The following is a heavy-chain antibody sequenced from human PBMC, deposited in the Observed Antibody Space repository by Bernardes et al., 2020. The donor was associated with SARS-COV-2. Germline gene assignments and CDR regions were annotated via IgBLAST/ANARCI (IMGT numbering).Heavy chain of an antibody. V-gene: IGHV1-18*01. CDR1: AYIFTNHD. CDR2: ISAHNGNT. J-gene: IGHJ3*01. CDR3: ARDCGGDCWRAFDL. D-gene: IGHD2-21*02. Sequence: ASVKVSCKTSAYIFTNHDINWLRQAPGQGLEWMGWISAHNGNTVYAQKLQGRVTLTTDTSTTTAYMELTSLTSDDTAVYFCARDCGGDCWRAFDLWGQGTMVTVSS.